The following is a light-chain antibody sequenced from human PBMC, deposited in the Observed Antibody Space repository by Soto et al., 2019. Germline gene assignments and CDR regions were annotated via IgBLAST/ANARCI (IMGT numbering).Light chain of an antibody. V-gene: IGLV1-44*01. CDR1: KSNIGSYS. J-gene: IGLJ3*02. CDR3: ASWDDSLNGWV. Sequence: QSVLTQPPSASGTPGQRVTVSCSGSKSNIGSYSVNWYQQFPGAAPKLLIFSNNRRPSGVPDRFSGSKSGTSASLAISGLQSEHEADYYCASWDDSLNGWVFXGGTNVTVL. CDR2: SNN.